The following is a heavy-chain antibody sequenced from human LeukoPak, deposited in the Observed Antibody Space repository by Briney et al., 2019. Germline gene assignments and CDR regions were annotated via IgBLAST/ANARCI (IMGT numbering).Heavy chain of an antibody. V-gene: IGHV1-2*02. CDR3: TRQEVSSYYFDY. CDR2: INPNSGGT. Sequence: ASVKVSCKASGYIFTGYYMHWVRQAPGQGLEWMGWINPNSGGTSYAQKFQGRVTMTRDTSISTAYMELSRLKSDDTAVYYCTRQEVSSYYFDYWGQGTLVTVSS. J-gene: IGHJ4*02. D-gene: IGHD6-6*01. CDR1: GYIFTGYY.